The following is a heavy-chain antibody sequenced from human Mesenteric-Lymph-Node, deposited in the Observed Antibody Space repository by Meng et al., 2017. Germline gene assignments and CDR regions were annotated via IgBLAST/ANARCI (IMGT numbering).Heavy chain of an antibody. CDR2: IKGDGSYT. Sequence: GESLKISCAASGFSFSSYAMTWVRQAPGKGLVWVSRIKGDGSYTNYADSVKGRFTISRDNAKNTLYLQMNTLRDEDTAVYYCVKDGPGYTSGWFYWGQGTLVTVSS. CDR1: GFSFSSYA. D-gene: IGHD6-19*01. V-gene: IGHV3-74*01. J-gene: IGHJ4*02. CDR3: VKDGPGYTSGWFY.